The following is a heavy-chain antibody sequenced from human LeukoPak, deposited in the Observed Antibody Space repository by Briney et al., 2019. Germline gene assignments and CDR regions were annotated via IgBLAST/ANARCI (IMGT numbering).Heavy chain of an antibody. CDR2: IRYDGSNK. V-gene: IGHV3-30*02. Sequence: GGSLRLSCAASGFTFSSYGMHWDRQAPGKGLEWVAFIRYDGSNKYYADSVKGRFTISRDNSKNTLYLQMNSLRAEDTAVYYCAKDAHYTEYYFDYWGQGTLVTVSS. CDR3: AKDAHYTEYYFDY. J-gene: IGHJ4*02. CDR1: GFTFSSYG. D-gene: IGHD3-10*01.